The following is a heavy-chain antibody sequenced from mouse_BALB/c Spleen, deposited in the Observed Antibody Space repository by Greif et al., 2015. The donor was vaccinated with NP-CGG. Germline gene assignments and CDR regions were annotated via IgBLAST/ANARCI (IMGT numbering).Heavy chain of an antibody. CDR1: GFNIKDTY. CDR3: ARYDIYVAVDY. V-gene: IGHV14-3*02. Sequence: EVQLQQSGAELVKPGASVKLSCTASGFNIKDTYMHWVKQRPEQGLEWIGRIDPANGNTKYDPKFQGKATITADTSSNTASLQHSSLTSEDTGVYYCARYDIYVAVDYWGKRTPVTVST. CDR2: IDPANGNT. J-gene: IGHJ4*01. D-gene: IGHD2-3*01.